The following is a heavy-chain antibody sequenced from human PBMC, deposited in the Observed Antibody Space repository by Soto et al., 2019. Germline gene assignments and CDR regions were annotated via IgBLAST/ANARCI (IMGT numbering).Heavy chain of an antibody. J-gene: IGHJ4*02. CDR2: IIPSFGTA. V-gene: IGHV1-69*01. CDR3: ARVGVVTAVNKILDY. D-gene: IGHD2-21*02. CDR1: GGTFSSYA. Sequence: QVQLVQSGAEVKKPGSSVNVSCKASGGTFSSYAISWVRQAPGQGLEWMGGIIPSFGTANYAQKFQGRVTITADESTRTADMEMSSLRSEDTAVYYCARVGVVTAVNKILDYWGQGTLVTVSS.